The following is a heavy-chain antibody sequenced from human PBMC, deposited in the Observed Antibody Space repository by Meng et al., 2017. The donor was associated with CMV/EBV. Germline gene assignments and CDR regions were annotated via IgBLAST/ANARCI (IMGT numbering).Heavy chain of an antibody. D-gene: IGHD6-13*01. CDR1: GGTFSSYA. J-gene: IGHJ5*02. CDR3: ARDAPEGSSSWYGAWFDP. Sequence: GGTFSSYAISWVRQAPGQGLEWMGGIIPIFGTANYAQKFQGRVTITADESTSTAYMELSSLRSEDTAVYYCARDAPEGSSSWYGAWFDPWGQGTLVTVS. V-gene: IGHV1-69*01. CDR2: IIPIFGTA.